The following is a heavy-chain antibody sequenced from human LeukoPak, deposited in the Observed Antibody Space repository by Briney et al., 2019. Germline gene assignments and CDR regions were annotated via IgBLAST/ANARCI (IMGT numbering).Heavy chain of an antibody. V-gene: IGHV3-23*01. CDR1: GFTFSSYG. J-gene: IGHJ2*01. Sequence: GGSLRLSRAASGFTFSSYGMSWVRQAPGKGLEWVSAISGSGGSTYYADSVKGRFTISRDNSKNTLYLQMNSLRAEDTAVYYCAKDPCGGDCWRYFDLWGRGTLVTVSS. CDR3: AKDPCGGDCWRYFDL. D-gene: IGHD2-21*02. CDR2: ISGSGGST.